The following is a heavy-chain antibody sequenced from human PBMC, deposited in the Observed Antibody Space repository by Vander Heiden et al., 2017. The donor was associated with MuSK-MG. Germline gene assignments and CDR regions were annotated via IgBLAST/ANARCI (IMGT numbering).Heavy chain of an antibody. CDR3: AKALGGGVRGGPVGY. V-gene: IGHV1-46*03. J-gene: IGHJ4*02. Sequence: VQSGAEVKKPGASVKVSCKASGYTFTSYYMHWVRQAPGQGLEWMGIINPSGGSTSYAQKFQGRVTMTRDTSTSTVYMELSSLRSGDPAVFYCAKALGGGVRGGPVGYWGQGTLVTVSS. CDR2: INPSGGST. CDR1: GYTFTSYY. D-gene: IGHD3-10*01.